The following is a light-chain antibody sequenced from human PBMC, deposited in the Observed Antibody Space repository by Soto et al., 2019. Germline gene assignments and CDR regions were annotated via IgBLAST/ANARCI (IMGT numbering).Light chain of an antibody. V-gene: IGKV3-15*01. CDR1: QSVSSN. Sequence: EILMTQAPATLSVSPGERATLSCRASQSVSSNLAWYQQEPGQAPSLLIYGESTRATGIPARFSGSGSGTEFSLTISSLQSEDFAVYYCQQYNKRPPRIPFGGGPKVAIK. CDR2: GES. J-gene: IGKJ4*01. CDR3: QQYNKRPPRIP.